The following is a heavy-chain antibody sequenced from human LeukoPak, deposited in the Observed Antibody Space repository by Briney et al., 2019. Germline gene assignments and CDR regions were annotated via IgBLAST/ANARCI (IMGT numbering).Heavy chain of an antibody. Sequence: GGSLRLSCAASGFTFSSYSMNWVRQAPGKGLEWVSSISSSSSYIYYADSVKGRFTISRDNSKNTLYLQMNSLRAEDTAVYYCAKKTNYDILTGYSDAFDIWGQGTMVTVSS. J-gene: IGHJ3*02. CDR2: ISSSSSYI. V-gene: IGHV3-21*04. D-gene: IGHD3-9*01. CDR1: GFTFSSYS. CDR3: AKKTNYDILTGYSDAFDI.